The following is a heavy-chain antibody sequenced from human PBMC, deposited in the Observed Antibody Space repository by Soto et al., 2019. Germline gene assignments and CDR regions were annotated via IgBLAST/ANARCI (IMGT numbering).Heavy chain of an antibody. V-gene: IGHV1-69*01. D-gene: IGHD3-9*01. Sequence: QVQLVQSGAEVKKPGSSVKVSCEAPGGTFDHAAITWVRQAPGQGLEGGGGINPMFNSTHYAQKFQGRVTITADAVTSTAFRELRGLTSDDTAVYYCARQIFAADYWGQGTLLVVSS. CDR2: INPMFNST. CDR3: ARQIFAADY. J-gene: IGHJ4*02. CDR1: GGTFDHAA.